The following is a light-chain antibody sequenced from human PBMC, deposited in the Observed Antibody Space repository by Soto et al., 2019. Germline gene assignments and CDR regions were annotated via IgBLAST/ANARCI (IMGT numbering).Light chain of an antibody. CDR1: QSIRNY. CDR2: AAS. Sequence: DIQMTQSPSSLSASVGDRVTISCRASQSIRNYVSWYQQKPGTAPKLLIRAASTLQSGVPSRFSGSGSGTDFTLTISSPQIEDFATYFCQQTVSTPQTFGQGTKVEI. J-gene: IGKJ1*01. CDR3: QQTVSTPQT. V-gene: IGKV1-39*01.